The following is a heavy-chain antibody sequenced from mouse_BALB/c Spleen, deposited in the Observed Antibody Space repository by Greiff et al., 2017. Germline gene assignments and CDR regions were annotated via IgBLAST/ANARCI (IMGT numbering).Heavy chain of an antibody. V-gene: IGHV1S81*02. Sequence: VQLQQPGAELVKPGASVKLSCKASGYTFTSYWMHWVKQRPGQGLEWIGEINPSNGRTNYNEKFKSKATLTVDKSSSTAYMQLSSLTSEDSAVYYCARSEEDYWGQGTTLTVSS. CDR2: INPSNGRT. J-gene: IGHJ2*01. CDR3: ARSEEDY. CDR1: GYTFTSYW.